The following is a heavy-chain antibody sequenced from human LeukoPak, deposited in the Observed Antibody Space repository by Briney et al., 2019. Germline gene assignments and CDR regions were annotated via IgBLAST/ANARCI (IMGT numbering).Heavy chain of an antibody. V-gene: IGHV4-61*02. CDR1: GDSISSGDYY. Sequence: SETLSLTCTVSGDSISSGDYYWSWIRQPAGKGLEWIGRIYTSGSTNYNPSLKSRVTMSVDTSKNQFSLKLSSVTAADTAVYYCARVKGSGSYYNWFDPWGQGTLVTVSS. CDR3: ARVKGSGSYYNWFDP. J-gene: IGHJ5*02. CDR2: IYTSGST. D-gene: IGHD3-10*01.